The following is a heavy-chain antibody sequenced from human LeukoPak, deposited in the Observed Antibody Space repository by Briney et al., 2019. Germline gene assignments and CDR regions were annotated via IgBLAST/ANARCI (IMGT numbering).Heavy chain of an antibody. CDR3: ARGSGGSGSYSFDY. CDR2: IYYSGST. CDR1: IGSISNYY. Sequence: KASETLSLTCTVSIGSISNYYWSWIRQPPGKGLEWIGYIYYSGSTNYNPSLKSRVTISVDTSKNQFSLKLSSVTAADTAVYYCARGSGGSGSYSFDYWGQGTLVTVSS. J-gene: IGHJ4*02. D-gene: IGHD3-10*01. V-gene: IGHV4-59*01.